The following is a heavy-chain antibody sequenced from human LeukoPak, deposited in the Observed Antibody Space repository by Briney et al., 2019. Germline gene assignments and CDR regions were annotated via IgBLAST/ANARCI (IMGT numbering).Heavy chain of an antibody. Sequence: PSETLSLTCTVSGGSVNSGNYYWNWIRQPPGKGLEWIGYIYYSGSTNYNPSLKSRVTISVDTSKNQFSLNLSSVTAADTAVYYCARAVITFGGTVAKGFDCWGQGTLVTVSS. J-gene: IGHJ4*02. CDR1: GGSVNSGNYY. CDR2: IYYSGST. D-gene: IGHD3-16*01. V-gene: IGHV4-61*01. CDR3: ARAVITFGGTVAKGFDC.